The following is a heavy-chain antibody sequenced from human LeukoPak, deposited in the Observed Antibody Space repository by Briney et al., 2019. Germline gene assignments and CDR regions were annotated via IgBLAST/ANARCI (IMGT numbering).Heavy chain of an antibody. J-gene: IGHJ4*02. Sequence: ASVKLSCKVSGYTFNDYYMHWVQQAPGKGLEWVGLVDPEDGDTIYAEKFQGRVTITTDTSKNTVYMDLSSLRSEDTAVYYCAIDCGDSVGCKLWGQGTLVTVSS. V-gene: IGHV1-69-2*01. CDR1: GYTFNDYY. CDR3: AIDCGDSVGCKL. CDR2: VDPEDGDT. D-gene: IGHD4-17*01.